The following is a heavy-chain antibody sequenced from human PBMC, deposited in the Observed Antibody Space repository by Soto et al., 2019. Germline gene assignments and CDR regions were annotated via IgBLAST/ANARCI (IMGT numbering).Heavy chain of an antibody. D-gene: IGHD2-15*01. V-gene: IGHV3-66*04. Sequence: PGGSLRLSCAASGLTVSSNYMSWVRQAPGKGLEWVSVIYSGGSTYYADSVKGRFTIPRDNSKNTLYLQMNSLRAEDTAVYYCARQPHPPPCSGGSCYWFDPWGQGTLVTVSS. CDR1: GLTVSSNY. CDR2: IYSGGST. J-gene: IGHJ5*02. CDR3: ARQPHPPPCSGGSCYWFDP.